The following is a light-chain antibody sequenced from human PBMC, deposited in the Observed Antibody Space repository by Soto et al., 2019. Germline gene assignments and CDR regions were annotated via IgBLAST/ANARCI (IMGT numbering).Light chain of an antibody. CDR3: SSYTTNITPVV. V-gene: IGLV2-14*01. CDR2: EVT. J-gene: IGLJ2*01. CDR1: SSDVGAYDY. Sequence: QSVLTQPPSASGSPGQSVTISCTGTSSDVGAYDYVSWYQQHPGKAPKLMIYEVTNRPSGVSNRFSGSKSGNTASLTISGLQAEDEADYYCSSYTTNITPVVFGGGTKLTVL.